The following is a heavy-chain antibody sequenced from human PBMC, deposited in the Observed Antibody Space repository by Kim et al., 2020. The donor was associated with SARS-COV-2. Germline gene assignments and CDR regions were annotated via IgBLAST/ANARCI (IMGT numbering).Heavy chain of an antibody. D-gene: IGHD1-26*01. V-gene: IGHV3-23*01. CDR2: ISGSGGST. CDR3: AKAPSRVGATDPFDY. CDR1: GFTFSSYA. J-gene: IGHJ4*02. Sequence: GGSLRLSCAASGFTFSSYAMSWVRQAPGKGLEWVSAISGSGGSTYYADSVKGRFTISRDNSKNTLYLQMNSLRAEDTAVYYCAKAPSRVGATDPFDYWGQGTLVTVSS.